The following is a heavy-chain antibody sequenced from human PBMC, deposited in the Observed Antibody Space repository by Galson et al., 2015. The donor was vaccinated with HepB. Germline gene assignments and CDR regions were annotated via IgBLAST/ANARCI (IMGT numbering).Heavy chain of an antibody. J-gene: IGHJ4*02. CDR2: ISGSGGST. V-gene: IGHV3-23*01. CDR3: AKDFTHAPYYDSSGYYH. CDR1: GFTFSSYA. D-gene: IGHD3-22*01. Sequence: SLRLSCAASGFTFSSYAMSWVRQAPGKGLEWVSAISGSGGSTYYADSVKGRFTISRDNSKNTLYLQMNSLRAEDTAVYYCAKDFTHAPYYDSSGYYHWGQGTLVTVSS.